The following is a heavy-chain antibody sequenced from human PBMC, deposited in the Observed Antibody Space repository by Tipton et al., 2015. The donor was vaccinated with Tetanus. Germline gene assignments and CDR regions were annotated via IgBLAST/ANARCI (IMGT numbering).Heavy chain of an antibody. V-gene: IGHV4-39*01. D-gene: IGHD3-3*01. CDR1: GGSISSSSYY. J-gene: IGHJ4*02. Sequence: TLSLTCTVSGGSISSSSYYWGWIRQPPGKGLEWIGSIYYSGSTYYNPSLKSRVTISVDTSKNQFSLKLSSVTAADTAVYYCARSIEIFRGFDYWGQGTLVTVSS. CDR2: IYYSGST. CDR3: ARSIEIFRGFDY.